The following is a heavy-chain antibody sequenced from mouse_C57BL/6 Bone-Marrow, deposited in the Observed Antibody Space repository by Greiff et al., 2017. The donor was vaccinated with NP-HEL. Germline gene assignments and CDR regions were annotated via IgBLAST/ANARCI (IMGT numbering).Heavy chain of an antibody. J-gene: IGHJ4*01. Sequence: QVQLKQSGAELVRPGASVTLSCKASGYTFTDYAMHWVKQTPVHGLEWIGAIDPETGGTAYNQKFKGKAILTADKSSSTAYMELRSLTSEDSAVYYCTHYYYGSSYGDYYAMDYWGQGTSVTVSS. V-gene: IGHV1-15*01. CDR1: GYTFTDYA. CDR3: THYYYGSSYGDYYAMDY. CDR2: IDPETGGT. D-gene: IGHD1-1*01.